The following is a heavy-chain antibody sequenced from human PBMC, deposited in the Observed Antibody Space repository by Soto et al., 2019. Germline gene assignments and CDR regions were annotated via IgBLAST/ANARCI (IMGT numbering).Heavy chain of an antibody. J-gene: IGHJ4*02. CDR1: GYAFTTYG. V-gene: IGHV1-18*01. CDR3: ARGRYGDY. D-gene: IGHD1-1*01. CDR2: ISAHKGNT. Sequence: QVHLVQSGAEVKKPGASVKVSCKGSGYAFTTYGITWVRQAPGQGLEWLGWISAHKGNTNYPQKLQGRVTVTRDPSTSTSYMELRSLRSDDTAVYYCARGRYGDYWGQGALVTVSS.